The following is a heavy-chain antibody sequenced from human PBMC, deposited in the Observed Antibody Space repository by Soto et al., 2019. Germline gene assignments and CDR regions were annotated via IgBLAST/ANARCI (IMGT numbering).Heavy chain of an antibody. D-gene: IGHD2-2*01. CDR1: GGSISSGGYY. CDR3: ARGGVPAPIFDY. V-gene: IGHV4-31*03. CDR2: IYYSGST. Sequence: SETLSLTCTVSGGSISSGGYYWSWIRQHPGKGLEWIGYIYYSGSTYYNPSLKSRVTISVDTSKNQFSLKLSSVTAADTAVYYCARGGVPAPIFDYWGQGTLVTVSS. J-gene: IGHJ4*02.